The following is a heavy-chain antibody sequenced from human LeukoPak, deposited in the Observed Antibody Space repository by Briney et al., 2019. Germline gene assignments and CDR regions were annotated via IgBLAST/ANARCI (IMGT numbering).Heavy chain of an antibody. J-gene: IGHJ4*02. CDR3: ARSEDEATRYYFGS. V-gene: IGHV3-21*01. CDR2: ISISGSHI. Sequence: GGSLRLSCGASGFTFSSYSMNWVRQAPGKGLEWVSSISISGSHIYNADSVKGRFTVSRDNAKNSLYLQMNSLRAEDTAVYYCARSEDEATRYYFGSWGQGTLVTVSS. CDR1: GFTFSSYS. D-gene: IGHD5-24*01.